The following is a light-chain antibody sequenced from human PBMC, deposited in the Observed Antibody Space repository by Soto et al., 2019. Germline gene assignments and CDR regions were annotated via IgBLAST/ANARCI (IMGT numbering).Light chain of an antibody. J-gene: IGKJ1*01. Sequence: NEVIKSSSSRCAAEGGRFTITCRASQSISSYLSWYQQKPGKAPQLLIYKASSLESGVPSRFSGSGAGTEFTRTISSLQPDDFATYYCEQYRTFGRGTKVDIK. CDR2: KAS. V-gene: IGKV1-5*03. CDR3: EQYRT. CDR1: QSISSY.